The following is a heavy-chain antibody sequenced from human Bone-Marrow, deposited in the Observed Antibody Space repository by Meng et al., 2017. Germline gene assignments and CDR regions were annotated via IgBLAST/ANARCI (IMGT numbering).Heavy chain of an antibody. CDR2: ISAYTGDT. Sequence: QVLLRRCGAKLKKPGASLKVSCKAAGYTFTSYGIIWVRQAPGQGLEWMGWISAYTGDTKYAQNFQGRVTMTTDTSTDTAYMELRSLRSDDTAMYFCARDDDYGDYFPVWYWGQGTLVTVSS. CDR3: ARDDDYGDYFPVWY. D-gene: IGHD4-17*01. V-gene: IGHV1-18*01. J-gene: IGHJ4*02. CDR1: GYTFTSYG.